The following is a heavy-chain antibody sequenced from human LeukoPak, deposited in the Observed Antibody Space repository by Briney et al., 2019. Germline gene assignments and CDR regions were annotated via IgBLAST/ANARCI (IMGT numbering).Heavy chain of an antibody. CDR3: AKDQAQWLVLDY. J-gene: IGHJ4*02. CDR2: ISYDGSNK. V-gene: IGHV3-30*18. Sequence: GRSLRLSCAASGFTLSSYGMHWVRQAPGKGLEWVAVISYDGSNKYYADSVKGRFTISRDNSKNTLYLQMNSLRAEDTAVYYCAKDQAQWLVLDYWGQGTLVTVSS. CDR1: GFTLSSYG. D-gene: IGHD6-19*01.